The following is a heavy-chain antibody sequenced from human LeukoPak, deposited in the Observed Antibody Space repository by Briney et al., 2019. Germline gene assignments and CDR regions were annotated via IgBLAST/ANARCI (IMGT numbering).Heavy chain of an antibody. J-gene: IGHJ4*02. D-gene: IGHD3-3*01. CDR3: AKVTDGGVVIIMFDY. CDR1: GFTFSSYA. Sequence: GGSLRLSCAASGFTFSSYAMSWVRQAPGKGLEWVSAISGSGGSTYYADSVKGRFTISRDNSKNTLYLQMNSLRAEDAAVYYCAKVTDGGVVIIMFDYWGQGTLVTVSS. CDR2: ISGSGGST. V-gene: IGHV3-23*01.